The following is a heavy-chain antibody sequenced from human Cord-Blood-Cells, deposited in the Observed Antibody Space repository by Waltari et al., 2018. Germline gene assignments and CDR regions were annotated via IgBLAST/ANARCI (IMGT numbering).Heavy chain of an antibody. J-gene: IGHJ4*02. D-gene: IGHD6-6*01. CDR3: AGLPPGGSSDY. Sequence: QLQLQESGPGLVKPSETLSLTCTVSGGSISSSSYYWGWIRQPPGKGLEWIGIIYYSGSAYYNPSLKSLVTISVDTSKNQFSLKLSSVTAADTAVYYCAGLPPGGSSDYWGQGTLVTVSS. CDR1: GGSISSSSYY. V-gene: IGHV4-39*01. CDR2: IYYSGSA.